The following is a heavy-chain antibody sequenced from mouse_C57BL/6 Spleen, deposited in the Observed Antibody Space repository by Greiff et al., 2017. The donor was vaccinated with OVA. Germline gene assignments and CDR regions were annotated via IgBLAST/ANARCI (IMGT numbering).Heavy chain of an antibody. D-gene: IGHD6-1*01. V-gene: IGHV8-8*01. CDR2: IWWDDDT. CDR3: ARASLFYAMDY. J-gene: IGHJ4*01. Sequence: QVTLKVSGPGILQPSQTLSLTCSFSGFSLSTFGMGVGWIRQPSGKGLEWLAHIWWDDDTYYNPALKSRLTITKDTSTNQVFLKLANVDSADTATYYCARASLFYAMDYWGQGTSVTVSS. CDR1: GFSLSTFGMG.